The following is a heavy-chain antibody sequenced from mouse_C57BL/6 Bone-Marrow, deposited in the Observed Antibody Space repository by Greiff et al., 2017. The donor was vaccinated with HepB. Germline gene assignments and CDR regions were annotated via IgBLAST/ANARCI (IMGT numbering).Heavy chain of an antibody. J-gene: IGHJ1*03. CDR2: TFYSGNT. CDR3: ARVITTVVGDWYFDV. Sequence: DVKLQESGPRLVRPSQTLSLTCTVTGFSINSDCYWIWIRQFPGNKLEYIGYTFYSGNTYYNPSLESRTYITRDTSKNQFSLKLSSVTTEDTSTYYCARVITTVVGDWYFDVWGTGTTVTVSS. D-gene: IGHD1-1*01. V-gene: IGHV3-3*01. CDR1: GFSINSDCY.